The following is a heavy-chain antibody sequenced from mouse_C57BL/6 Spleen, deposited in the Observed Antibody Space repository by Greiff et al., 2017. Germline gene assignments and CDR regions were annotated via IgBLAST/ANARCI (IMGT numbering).Heavy chain of an antibody. D-gene: IGHD1-1*01. J-gene: IGHJ2*01. V-gene: IGHV5-17*01. Sequence: EVKLLESGGGLVKPGGSLKLSCAASGFTFSDYGMHWVRQAPEKGLEWVAYISSGSSTIYYADPVKGRFTISRDNAKNTLFLQMTSLRSEDTAMYYCARPGYYGSSVYYFDYWGQGTTLTVSS. CDR2: ISSGSSTI. CDR3: ARPGYYGSSVYYFDY. CDR1: GFTFSDYG.